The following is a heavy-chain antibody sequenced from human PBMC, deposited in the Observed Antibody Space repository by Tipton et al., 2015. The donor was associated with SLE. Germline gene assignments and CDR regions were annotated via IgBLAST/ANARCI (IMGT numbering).Heavy chain of an antibody. D-gene: IGHD3-22*01. CDR1: GGSVSSGNYY. J-gene: IGHJ2*01. CDR3: ARGLRDSSGYFYLHFDL. CDR2: IYTTGST. Sequence: TLSLTCTVSGGSVSSGNYYWSWIRQPAGKGLEWIGRIYTTGSTNYNPSLKSRVTISVDTSKNQFSLKLSAVTAADTAVYYCARGLRDSSGYFYLHFDLWGRGTRVTVSS. V-gene: IGHV4-61*02.